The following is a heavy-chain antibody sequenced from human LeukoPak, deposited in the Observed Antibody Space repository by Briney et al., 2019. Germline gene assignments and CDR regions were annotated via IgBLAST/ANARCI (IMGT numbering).Heavy chain of an antibody. D-gene: IGHD1-26*01. CDR2: IEGDGSGT. CDR1: GFTFSTYR. Sequence: GGSLRLSCAASGFTFSTYRMHWVRQAPGEGLLWVSRIEGDGSGTAYADSVKGRFTISRDNAKRTLYLQMNSLRDEDTAVYYCVSGLDSRGNTWGQGTLVTVSS. J-gene: IGHJ5*02. CDR3: VSGLDSRGNT. V-gene: IGHV3-74*01.